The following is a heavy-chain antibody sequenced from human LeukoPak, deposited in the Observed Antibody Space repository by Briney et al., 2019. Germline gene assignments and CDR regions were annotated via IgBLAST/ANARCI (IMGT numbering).Heavy chain of an antibody. J-gene: IGHJ4*02. CDR1: GFTFSSYG. CDR2: IWYDGTNT. V-gene: IGHV3-33*01. Sequence: GGSLRLSCVASGFTFSSYGMHWVRQAPGKGLEWVAVIWYDGTNTYYADSVKGRFTISRDNSNNMVYLQMNSLRAEDTAVYYCARDQWGARGVIGGYWGQGTLVTVSS. CDR3: ARDQWGARGVIGGY. D-gene: IGHD3-10*01.